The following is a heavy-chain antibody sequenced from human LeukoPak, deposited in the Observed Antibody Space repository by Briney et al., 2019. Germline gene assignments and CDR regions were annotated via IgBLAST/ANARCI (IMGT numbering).Heavy chain of an antibody. CDR3: ARPSKNWFDP. V-gene: IGHV1-69*13. D-gene: IGHD4-11*01. CDR1: VGTFSSYA. J-gene: IGHJ5*02. Sequence: ASVNVSCKASVGTFSSYAISWVRQSPGQGLEWMGGIIPIFGTANYAQKFQGRVTITADESTSTAYMELSSLRSEDTAVYYCARPSKNWFDPWGQGTLVTVSS. CDR2: IIPIFGTA.